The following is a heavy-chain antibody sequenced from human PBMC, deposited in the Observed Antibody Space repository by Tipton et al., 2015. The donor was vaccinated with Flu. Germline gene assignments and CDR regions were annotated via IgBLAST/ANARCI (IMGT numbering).Heavy chain of an antibody. D-gene: IGHD1-26*01. Sequence: SLRLSCAASGFTFSSYSMNWVRQAPGKGLEWVSSISSSSSYIYYADSVKGRFTISRDNAKNSLYLQMNSLRAEDTAVYYCARDRVVGATSWVGAFDIWGQGTMVTVSS. CDR2: ISSSSSYI. CDR1: GFTFSSYS. V-gene: IGHV3-21*01. J-gene: IGHJ3*02. CDR3: ARDRVVGATSWVGAFDI.